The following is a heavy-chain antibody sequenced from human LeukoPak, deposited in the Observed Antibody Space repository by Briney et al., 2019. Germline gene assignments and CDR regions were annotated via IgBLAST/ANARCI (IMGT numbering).Heavy chain of an antibody. D-gene: IGHD3-9*01. Sequence: SETLSLTCAVYGGSFSGYYWSWIRQPPGKGLEWIGEINHSGSTNYNPSLKSRVTISVDTSKNQFSLKLSSVTAADTAVYYCARDHDDILTGYSYYYYGMDVWGQGTTVTVSS. V-gene: IGHV4-34*01. CDR1: GGSFSGYY. CDR2: INHSGST. CDR3: ARDHDDILTGYSYYYYGMDV. J-gene: IGHJ6*02.